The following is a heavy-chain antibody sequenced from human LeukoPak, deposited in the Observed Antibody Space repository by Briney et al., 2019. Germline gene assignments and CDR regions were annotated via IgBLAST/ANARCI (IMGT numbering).Heavy chain of an antibody. CDR3: ASGPRIVGASRFDY. V-gene: IGHV4-59*01. D-gene: IGHD1-26*01. Sequence: SETLSLTCTLSVGSISIYSWSWIRQPPREGLEWIGYIYYSGSTNYNTSLKSRVTLSVDTSKNKFSLKLSSVTAADTAVYYCASGPRIVGASRFDYWGQGTLVTVSS. CDR2: IYYSGST. CDR1: VGSISIYS. J-gene: IGHJ4*02.